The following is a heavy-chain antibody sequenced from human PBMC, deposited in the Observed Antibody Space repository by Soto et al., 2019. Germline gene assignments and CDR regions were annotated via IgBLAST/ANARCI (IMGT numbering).Heavy chain of an antibody. J-gene: IGHJ4*02. CDR3: ARIGVSSGHESPDFDS. V-gene: IGHV1-18*01. Sequence: QVQLVQSGAEVKKPGASVKVSCKASGYTFNFYGITWVRQAPGQGLEWMGWISGFNGNTNYAADRQGRVTMPTDTSTSTAYMELRGLRSDDTAVYYCARIGVSSGHESPDFDSWGQGTLVTVSS. D-gene: IGHD3-16*01. CDR2: ISGFNGNT. CDR1: GYTFNFYG.